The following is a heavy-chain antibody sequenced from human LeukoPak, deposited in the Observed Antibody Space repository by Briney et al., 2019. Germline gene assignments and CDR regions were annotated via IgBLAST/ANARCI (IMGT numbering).Heavy chain of an antibody. V-gene: IGHV3-30-3*01. D-gene: IGHD6-13*01. CDR1: GFTFSSYA. Sequence: GGSLRLSCAASGFTFSSYAMHWVRQAPGKGLECVAVISYDGSNKYYADSVKGRFIISRDNSKNTLYLQMNSLRAEDTAVYYCAKEGSWPYYYYYGMDVWGQGTTVTVSS. J-gene: IGHJ6*02. CDR3: AKEGSWPYYYYYGMDV. CDR2: ISYDGSNK.